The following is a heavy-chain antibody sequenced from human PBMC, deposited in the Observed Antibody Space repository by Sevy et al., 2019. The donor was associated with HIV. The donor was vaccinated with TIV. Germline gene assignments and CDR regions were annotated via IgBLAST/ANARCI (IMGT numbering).Heavy chain of an antibody. CDR1: GGSISSGDYY. V-gene: IGHV4-30-4*01. J-gene: IGHJ4*02. D-gene: IGHD3-22*01. CDR3: ARQRASSGYFYFDS. Sequence: SETLSLTCTVSGGSISSGDYYWSWIRQPPGKGLEWIGYIFYSGSTYFNPSLKSRVTLSLDTSKSQFSLRLCSVTAADTAVFYCARQRASSGYFYFDSWGQGTLVTVSS. CDR2: IFYSGST.